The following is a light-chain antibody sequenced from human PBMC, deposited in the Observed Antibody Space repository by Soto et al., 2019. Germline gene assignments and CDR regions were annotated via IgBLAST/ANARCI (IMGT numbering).Light chain of an antibody. CDR1: QSVSSTY. CDR3: QEYGSSPLYA. J-gene: IGKJ2*01. V-gene: IGKV3-20*01. Sequence: EIVLTQSPGTLSLSPGERATLSCRASQSVSSTYLAWYQQKPGQAPRLLIFATSSRATGIPDRFSGSVSGTDFTLTLSRLEPEDFAVYYWQEYGSSPLYAVVQGSKLEIK. CDR2: ATS.